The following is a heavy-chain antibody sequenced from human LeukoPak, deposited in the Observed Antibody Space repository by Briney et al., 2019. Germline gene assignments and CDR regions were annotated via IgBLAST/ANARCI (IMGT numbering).Heavy chain of an antibody. CDR1: GFSFSSYS. CDR3: ARGAYHCSSTTCYPVD. CDR2: ISSGSSYI. J-gene: IGHJ4*02. V-gene: IGHV3-21*01. D-gene: IGHD2-2*01. Sequence: PGGSLRLSCAASGFSFSSYSMNWVRQAPGKGLEWVSSISSGSSYIYYSDSVKGRFTISRDNAKNSLSLQMNSLRAEDTAVYYCARGAYHCSSTTCYPVDWGQGTLVTVSS.